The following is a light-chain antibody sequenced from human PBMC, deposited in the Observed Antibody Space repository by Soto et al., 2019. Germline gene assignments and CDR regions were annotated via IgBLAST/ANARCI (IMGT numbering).Light chain of an antibody. CDR3: QQYNSYSPT. V-gene: IGKV1-5*01. Sequence: IQMTQSPATLSASVGDRVTITCRASRSISNWLAWYQQKPGKAPKLLIYDASSLQSGVPSSFRGSGSGTEFTLTISSLQPDDFATYYCQQYNSYSPTFGQGTKVDI. CDR2: DAS. CDR1: RSISNW. J-gene: IGKJ1*01.